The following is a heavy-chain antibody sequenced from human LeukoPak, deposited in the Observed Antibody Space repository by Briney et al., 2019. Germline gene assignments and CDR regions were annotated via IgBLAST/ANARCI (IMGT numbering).Heavy chain of an antibody. CDR2: IYYSGST. V-gene: IGHV4-59*11. J-gene: IGHJ6*03. Sequence: SETLSLTCTVSGGSISSHYWSWIRQPPGKGLEWIGYIYYSGSTNYNPSLKSRVTISVDTSKNQFSLKLSSVTAADTAAYYCARDDFYYSSTGCYYNYMDVWGKGTTVTVSS. CDR3: ARDDFYYSSTGCYYNYMDV. CDR1: GGSISSHY. D-gene: IGHD2-2*01.